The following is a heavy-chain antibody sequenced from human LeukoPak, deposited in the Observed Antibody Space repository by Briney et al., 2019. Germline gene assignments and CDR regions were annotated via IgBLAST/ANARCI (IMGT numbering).Heavy chain of an antibody. V-gene: IGHV3-23*01. D-gene: IGHD2-15*01. CDR2: MSGSGGGT. CDR3: ATSLAVVAATPYFDY. Sequence: PGGSLRLSCAASGFTFSSYAMSWGRQAPGKGLGWVSAMSGSGGGTYYADSVKRRCAISRDNSKNPLYLQMTSLRAEDTAVYYCATSLAVVAATPYFDYWGQGTLVTVSS. J-gene: IGHJ4*02. CDR1: GFTFSSYA.